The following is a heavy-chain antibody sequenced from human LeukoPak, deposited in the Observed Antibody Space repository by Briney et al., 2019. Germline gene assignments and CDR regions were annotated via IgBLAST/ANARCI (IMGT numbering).Heavy chain of an antibody. D-gene: IGHD1-26*01. CDR1: GGSISSYY. CDR2: IYTSGST. J-gene: IGHJ5*02. Sequence: SETLSLTCTVSGGSISSYYWSWIRQPAGKGLEWIGRIYTSGSTNYNPSLKSRVTMSVDTSKNQLSLKLSSVTAADTAVYYCARAYYSGSYQLNWFDPWGQGTLVTVSS. CDR3: ARAYYSGSYQLNWFDP. V-gene: IGHV4-4*07.